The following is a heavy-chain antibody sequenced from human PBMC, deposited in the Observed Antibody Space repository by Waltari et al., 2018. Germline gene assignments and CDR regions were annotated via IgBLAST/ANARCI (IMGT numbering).Heavy chain of an antibody. CDR2: IYYSGST. Sequence: QVQLQESGPGLVKPSETLSLTCTVSGGSISSSYWSWIRPPPGKGLEWIGYIYYSGSTNYNPSLKSRVTISVDTSKNQFSLKLSSVTAADTAVYYCARHRGDTAPPTLFRWFDPWGQGTLVTVSS. J-gene: IGHJ5*02. V-gene: IGHV4-59*08. CDR3: ARHRGDTAPPTLFRWFDP. D-gene: IGHD2-21*02. CDR1: GGSISSSY.